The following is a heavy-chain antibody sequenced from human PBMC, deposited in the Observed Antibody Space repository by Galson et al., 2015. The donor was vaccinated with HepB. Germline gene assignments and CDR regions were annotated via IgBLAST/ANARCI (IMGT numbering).Heavy chain of an antibody. CDR3: AKDRSCRTNGVCRRSNWFDP. CDR2: ISYDGSNT. Sequence: SLRLSCAASGFTFSSYGMHWVRQAPGKGLEWVAVISYDGSNTYYADSVKGRFTISRDNSKNTLYLQMNSLRAEDTAVYYCAKDRSCRTNGVCRRSNWFDPWGQGTLVTVSS. CDR1: GFTFSSYG. J-gene: IGHJ5*02. V-gene: IGHV3-30*18. D-gene: IGHD2-8*01.